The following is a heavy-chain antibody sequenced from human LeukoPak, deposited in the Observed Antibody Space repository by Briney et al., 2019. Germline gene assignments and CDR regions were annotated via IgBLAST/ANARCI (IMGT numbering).Heavy chain of an antibody. CDR3: AKLTGVAAPGF. CDR2: ISDSGGST. V-gene: IGHV3-23*01. J-gene: IGHJ4*02. Sequence: PGGSLRLSCAASRFTFSSYAMSWVRQAPGKGLEWVSTISDSGGSTYYADSVKGRFTISRDNSKDTLFLQMNSLRAEDTAVYCCAKLTGVAAPGFWGQGTLVTVSS. CDR1: RFTFSSYA. D-gene: IGHD6-19*01.